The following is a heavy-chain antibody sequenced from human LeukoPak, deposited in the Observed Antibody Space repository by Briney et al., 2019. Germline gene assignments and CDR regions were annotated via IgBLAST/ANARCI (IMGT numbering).Heavy chain of an antibody. J-gene: IGHJ4*02. CDR3: AKDYGWNAIVRATAGFDF. CDR2: IWYDGSNE. V-gene: IGHV3-30*02. CDR1: GSAFSSSG. Sequence: GGSLRLSCATSGSAFSSSGMHWVRQAPGKGLEWVAVIWYDGSNEYYADSVKGRFTISRDNSKNTLYLQMNSLRAEDTAVYYCAKDYGWNAIVRATAGFDFWGQGTLVTVSS. D-gene: IGHD1-26*01.